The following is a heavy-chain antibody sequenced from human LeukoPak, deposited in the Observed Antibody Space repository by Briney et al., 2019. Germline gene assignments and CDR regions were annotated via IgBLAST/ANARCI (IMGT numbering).Heavy chain of an antibody. Sequence: GGSLRLSCAASGFTFSSYWMHWVRQVPGRGLVWVSRIDSDGSSKSYADSVKGRFTISRDNAKNTLYLQMNSLRAEDTAVYYCARISYDSSDYYGYWGQGTLVTVSS. V-gene: IGHV3-74*01. CDR2: IDSDGSSK. CDR3: ARISYDSSDYYGY. CDR1: GFTFSSYW. D-gene: IGHD3-22*01. J-gene: IGHJ4*02.